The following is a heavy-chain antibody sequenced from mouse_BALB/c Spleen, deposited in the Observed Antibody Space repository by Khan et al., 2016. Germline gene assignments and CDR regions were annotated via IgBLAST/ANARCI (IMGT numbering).Heavy chain of an antibody. D-gene: IGHD6-1*01. CDR2: IISGGNT. Sequence: EVELVESGGGLVKPGGSLKLSCAASGFTFSYYAMSWVRQTPEKRLEWVASIISGGNTYYPDSVKGRFTISRDNARNILYLHMSSLGSVDTAMYCCARAGGYFDVWGAGTTVTVSS. CDR3: ARAGGYFDV. V-gene: IGHV5-6-5*01. CDR1: GFTFSYYA. J-gene: IGHJ1*01.